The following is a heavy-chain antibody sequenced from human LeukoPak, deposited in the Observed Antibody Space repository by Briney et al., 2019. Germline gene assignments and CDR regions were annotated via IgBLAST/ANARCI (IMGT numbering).Heavy chain of an antibody. Sequence: GESLKVSCKGSGYSFTSYWIGWVRQMPGKGLEWMGIIYPGDSDTRYSPSFQGQVTISADKSISTAYLQWSSLKASDTAMYYCARPVGYYYDSSGYYYYGAFDIWGQGTMVTVSS. J-gene: IGHJ3*02. CDR3: ARPVGYYYDSSGYYYYGAFDI. CDR1: GYSFTSYW. V-gene: IGHV5-51*01. D-gene: IGHD3-22*01. CDR2: IYPGDSDT.